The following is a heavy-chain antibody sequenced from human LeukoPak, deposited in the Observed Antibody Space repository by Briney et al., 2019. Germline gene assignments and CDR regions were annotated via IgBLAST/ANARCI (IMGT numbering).Heavy chain of an antibody. CDR1: VCTFGDYA. V-gene: IGHV3-49*04. J-gene: IGHJ4*02. D-gene: IGHD3-9*01. CDR3: TRDLTYYDILTGYYKGDYFDY. Sequence: ALRLSCTGSVCTFGDYAMNGVGQARWRGVAGVGFISSKPYGGTTDCVGAVKGRFTITRVGSKSIAYLQMNSLKTEDTAVYYCTRDLTYYDILTGYYKGDYFDYWGQGTLVTVSS. CDR2: ISSKPYGGTT.